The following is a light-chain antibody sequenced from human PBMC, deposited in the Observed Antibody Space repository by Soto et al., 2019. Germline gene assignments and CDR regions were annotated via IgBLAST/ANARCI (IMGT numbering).Light chain of an antibody. V-gene: IGLV2-23*01. CDR2: EGS. J-gene: IGLJ2*01. CDR1: SSDVGSYNL. Sequence: QSVLTQPASVSGSPGQSITISCTRTSSDVGSYNLVSWYQQHPGKAPKLMIYEGSKRPSGVSNRFSGSKSGNTASLTISGLQAEDEADYYCCSYAGSSTPVVFGGGTKLTVL. CDR3: CSYAGSSTPVV.